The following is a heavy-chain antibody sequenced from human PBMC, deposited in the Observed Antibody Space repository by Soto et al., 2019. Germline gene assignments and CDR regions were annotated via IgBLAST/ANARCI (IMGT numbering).Heavy chain of an antibody. Sequence: QLQLQESGPGLVKPSQTLSLTCTVSGGSISSGGYYWSWIRQHPGKGLEWIGYIYYSGITYYNPSLKSRITRSVDTSKNQSARKLSSVTAADTAVYYCAREGSGPDPDAFDIWGQGTMVTVSS. V-gene: IGHV4-31*03. CDR2: IYYSGIT. CDR1: GGSISSGGYY. D-gene: IGHD6-19*01. J-gene: IGHJ3*02. CDR3: AREGSGPDPDAFDI.